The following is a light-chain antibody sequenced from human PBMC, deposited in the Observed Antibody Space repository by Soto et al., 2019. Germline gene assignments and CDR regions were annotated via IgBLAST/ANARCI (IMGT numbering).Light chain of an antibody. Sequence: IQLTQSPSSLSASVGDRVTITFRASQGISSWLAWYQQKPGKAPKLLIYAASSLQSGVPSRFSGSGSGTDFTLTISSLQSGDFAVYYCQQYNIWPPWTFGQGTKVDI. V-gene: IGKV1D-16*01. J-gene: IGKJ1*01. CDR3: QQYNIWPPWT. CDR2: AAS. CDR1: QGISSW.